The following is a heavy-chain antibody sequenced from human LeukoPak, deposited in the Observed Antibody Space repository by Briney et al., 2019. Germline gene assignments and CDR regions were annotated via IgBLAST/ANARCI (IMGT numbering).Heavy chain of an antibody. V-gene: IGHV3-30-3*01. Sequence: SGGSLRLSCAASGFTFSSYAMHWVRQAPGKGLEWVAVISYDGSNKYYADSVKGRFTISRDNSKNTLYLQMNSLRAEDTAVYYCARDQCRSGGSCFFDYWGQGTLVTVSS. J-gene: IGHJ4*02. D-gene: IGHD2-15*01. CDR3: ARDQCRSGGSCFFDY. CDR1: GFTFSSYA. CDR2: ISYDGSNK.